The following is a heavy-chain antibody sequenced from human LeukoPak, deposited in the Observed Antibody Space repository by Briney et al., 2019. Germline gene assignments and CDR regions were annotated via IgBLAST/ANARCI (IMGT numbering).Heavy chain of an antibody. CDR3: ARESRGSGSYYNPFDP. CDR2: INKDGSEK. J-gene: IGHJ5*02. V-gene: IGHV3-7*01. Sequence: GGSLRLSCAASGFTFTTYFMTWVRQAPGKGLEWVAHINKDGSEKYYVDSVKGRFTISRDNAKNSVYLQMNSLRAEDTAVYYCARESRGSGSYYNPFDPWGQGTLVTVSS. D-gene: IGHD3-10*01. CDR1: GFTFTTYF.